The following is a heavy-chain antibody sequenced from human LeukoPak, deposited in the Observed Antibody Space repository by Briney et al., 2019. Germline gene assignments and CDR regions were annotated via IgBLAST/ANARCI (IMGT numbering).Heavy chain of an antibody. Sequence: GASLRLSCEASGFIFSAYGMHWVRQAPGKGLGWVAVIWYDGSYKFYGESVKGRFTVSRGNSKNTLYLQMNSLRAEDTAVYYCARGGHCSGGSCSEGASDIWGQGTMVTVSS. CDR3: ARGGHCSGGSCSEGASDI. V-gene: IGHV3-33*01. D-gene: IGHD2-15*01. J-gene: IGHJ3*02. CDR1: GFIFSAYG. CDR2: IWYDGSYK.